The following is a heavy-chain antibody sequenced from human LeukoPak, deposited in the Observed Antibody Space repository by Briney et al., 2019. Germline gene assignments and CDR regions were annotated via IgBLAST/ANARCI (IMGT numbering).Heavy chain of an antibody. Sequence: GESLKISCKGSGYSFTSYWIGWVRQMPGKGLDWMGIIYPGDSDTTYSPSFQGQVTISADKSISTAYLQWSSLKASDTAMYYCARPVAVAGQNPFVYWGQGTLVTVSS. J-gene: IGHJ4*02. CDR1: GYSFTSYW. V-gene: IGHV5-51*01. CDR3: ARPVAVAGQNPFVY. CDR2: IYPGDSDT. D-gene: IGHD6-19*01.